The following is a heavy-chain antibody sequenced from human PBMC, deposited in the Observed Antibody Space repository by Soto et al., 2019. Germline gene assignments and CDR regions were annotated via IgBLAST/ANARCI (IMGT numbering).Heavy chain of an antibody. V-gene: IGHV4-39*07. D-gene: IGHD1-20*01. CDR3: TKTNIITGTTFYYYYYGMDV. CDR2: IYYSGST. J-gene: IGHJ6*02. CDR1: GGSISSSSYY. Sequence: SETLSLTCTVSGGSISSSSYYWGWIRQPPGKGLEWIGSIYYSGSTYYNPSLKSPVTISVDTSKNLFSLKLSSVTAADTAVYYCTKTNIITGTTFYYYYYGMDVWGQGTTVTVSS.